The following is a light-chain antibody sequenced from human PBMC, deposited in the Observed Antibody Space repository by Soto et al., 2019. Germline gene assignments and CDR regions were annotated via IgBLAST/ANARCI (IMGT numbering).Light chain of an antibody. J-gene: IGLJ2*01. Sequence: QSALTQPASMSGSPGQSITISCTGTSSDVGGYNYVSWYQHHPGKAPKLMIYDVRIRPSGVSNRFAGSKSGNTASLTISGLQAEDEADYYCSSYATSSGVVFGGGTKLTVL. CDR1: SSDVGGYNY. V-gene: IGLV2-14*03. CDR3: SSYATSSGVV. CDR2: DVR.